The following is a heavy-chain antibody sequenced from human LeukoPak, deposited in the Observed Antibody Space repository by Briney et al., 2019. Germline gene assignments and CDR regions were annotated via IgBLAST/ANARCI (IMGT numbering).Heavy chain of an antibody. J-gene: IGHJ4*02. CDR2: VDIRGRT. D-gene: IGHD4-17*01. CDR3: AGASGLTETTFDFGV. CDR1: GASVTSYY. V-gene: IGHV4-4*07. Sequence: PSETLSLTCNVSGASVTSYYWSWIRQPAGKRLEWLGRVDIRGRTNYNPSLKSRVSISLDTSQNHFSLKLTSVTAADTAVYFRAGASGLTETTFDFGVWGQGALVTVSS.